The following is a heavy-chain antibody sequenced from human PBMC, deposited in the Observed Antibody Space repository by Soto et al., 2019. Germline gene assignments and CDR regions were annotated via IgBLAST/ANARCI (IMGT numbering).Heavy chain of an antibody. J-gene: IGHJ4*02. CDR1: GFTFSSYA. D-gene: IGHD1-26*01. CDR3: ARRGSGSYYDY. Sequence: EVQLLESGGGLVQPGGSLRLSCAASGFTFSSYAMRWVRQAPVKGLEWVSAISGSGDSTYYADSVKGRFTISRDNSNNTLYLQMNSLRAEDTAVYYCARRGSGSYYDYWDQGTLVTVSS. V-gene: IGHV3-23*01. CDR2: ISGSGDST.